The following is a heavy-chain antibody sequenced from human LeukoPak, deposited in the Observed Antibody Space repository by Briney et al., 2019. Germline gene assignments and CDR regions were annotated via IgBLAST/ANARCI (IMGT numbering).Heavy chain of an antibody. V-gene: IGHV4-31*03. Sequence: PSETLSLTCTVSGGSISSSNYYWSWIRQHPGKGLEWIGYIYYSGSTYYSPSLKSRVTISVDTSKNQFSLKLSSVTAADTAVYYCARARRDGCNYFDYWGQGTLVTVSS. J-gene: IGHJ4*02. CDR2: IYYSGST. D-gene: IGHD5-24*01. CDR1: GGSISSSNYY. CDR3: ARARRDGCNYFDY.